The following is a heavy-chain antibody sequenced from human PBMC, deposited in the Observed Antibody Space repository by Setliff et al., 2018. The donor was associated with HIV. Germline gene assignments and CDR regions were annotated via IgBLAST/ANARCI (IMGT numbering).Heavy chain of an antibody. V-gene: IGHV4-59*01. CDR1: GGSFSGYY. CDR2: IYASGST. Sequence: SETLSLTCAVYGGSFSGYYWSWIRQPPGKGLEWIGHIYASGSTKYNPSLESRVTMSVDTSRTQFSLKLSSVTAADTAVYYCARNLLHYDSSGLRWNYYYYYMDVWGKGTTVTVS. CDR3: ARNLLHYDSSGLRWNYYYYYMDV. J-gene: IGHJ6*03. D-gene: IGHD3-22*01.